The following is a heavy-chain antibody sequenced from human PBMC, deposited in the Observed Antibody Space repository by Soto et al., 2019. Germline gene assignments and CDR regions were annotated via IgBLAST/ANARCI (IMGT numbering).Heavy chain of an antibody. CDR2: ITSSSDIV. J-gene: IGHJ3*02. V-gene: IGHV3-48*01. CDR3: ARDLLWAFDI. CDR1: GFTFSSYS. Sequence: PGGSLGLSCAASGFTFSSYSMNWVRQAPGKGLEWISYITSSSDIVQYADSVKGRFTISRDNAKSSLYLQMNSLRAEDTAVYYCARDLLWAFDIWGQGTMVTVSS.